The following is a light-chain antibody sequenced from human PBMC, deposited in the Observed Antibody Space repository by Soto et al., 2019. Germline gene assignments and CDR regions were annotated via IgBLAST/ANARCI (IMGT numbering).Light chain of an antibody. CDR2: GAS. Sequence: EIVMTQSPATLSVSPGERATLSCRASQSFSSDLAWYQQKPGQAPRLLIYGASTRATGIPDRFSDSGSGTDFTLTISSLQSEDFAVYYCQQYNNWPPTFGQGTKVDIK. CDR1: QSFSSD. CDR3: QQYNNWPPT. V-gene: IGKV3D-15*01. J-gene: IGKJ1*01.